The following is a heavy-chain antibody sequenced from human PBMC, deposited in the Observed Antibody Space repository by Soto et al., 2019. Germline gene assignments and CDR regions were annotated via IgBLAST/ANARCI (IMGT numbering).Heavy chain of an antibody. D-gene: IGHD1-7*01. CDR2: IIPILGIA. CDR3: ASPSHITGTTTISYYYYYMAV. J-gene: IGHJ6*03. CDR1: GGTFSSYT. V-gene: IGHV1-69*02. Sequence: GASVKVSCKASGGTFSSYTISWVRQAPGQGLEWMGRIIPILGIANYAQKFQGRVTITADKSTSTAYMELSSLRSEDTAVYYCASPSHITGTTTISYYYYYMAVWGKGTTVPVSS.